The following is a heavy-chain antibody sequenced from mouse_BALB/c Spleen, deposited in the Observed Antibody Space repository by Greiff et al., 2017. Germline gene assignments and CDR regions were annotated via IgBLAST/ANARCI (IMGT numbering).Heavy chain of an antibody. Sequence: DVKLQESGGGLVKLGGSLKLSCAASGFTFSSYYMSWVRQTPEKRLELVAAINSNGGSTYYPDTVKGRFTISRDNAKNTLYLQMSSLKSEDTALYYCARHPLYAEGGAMDYWGQGTSVTVSS. CDR3: ARHPLYAEGGAMDY. D-gene: IGHD2-3*01. CDR1: GFTFSSYY. V-gene: IGHV5-6-2*01. J-gene: IGHJ4*01. CDR2: INSNGGST.